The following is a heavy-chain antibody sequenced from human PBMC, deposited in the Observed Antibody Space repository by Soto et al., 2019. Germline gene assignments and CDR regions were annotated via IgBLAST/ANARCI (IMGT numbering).Heavy chain of an antibody. Sequence: QVQLQESGPGLAKPSETLSLTCTVSGGSIRGYYWSWIRQPPGKGLEWIGYIYYSGSTNYNPSLKSRVTMSVDTSKNQFSLNLSSVTAADTAVYYCARHLGYCGESGCSPYMWFDPWGQGTQVTVSS. CDR2: IYYSGST. CDR1: GGSIRGYY. D-gene: IGHD2-15*01. V-gene: IGHV4-59*08. J-gene: IGHJ5*02. CDR3: ARHLGYCGESGCSPYMWFDP.